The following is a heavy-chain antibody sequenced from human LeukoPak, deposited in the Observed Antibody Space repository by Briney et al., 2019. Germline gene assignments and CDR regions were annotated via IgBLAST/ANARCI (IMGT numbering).Heavy chain of an antibody. V-gene: IGHV3-53*01. CDR3: ARVLRRYYDGSGPGDY. J-gene: IGHJ4*02. CDR1: GFTSRHAW. D-gene: IGHD3-22*01. Sequence: GGTLRLSCVVSGFTSRHAWMSWVRQSPGKGLEWVSVIYSSGSTYFGDSVKGRFTISRDNSKTTLYLQMNSLRAEDTAVYYCARVLRRYYDGSGPGDYWGQGTLVTVSS. CDR2: IYSSGST.